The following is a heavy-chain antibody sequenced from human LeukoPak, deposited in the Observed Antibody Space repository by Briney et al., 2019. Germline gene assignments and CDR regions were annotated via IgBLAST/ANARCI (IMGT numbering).Heavy chain of an antibody. CDR3: AKDSDLSSSTWFDP. J-gene: IGHJ5*02. V-gene: IGHV3-33*06. CDR2: IWYDGSNK. D-gene: IGHD6-6*01. Sequence: QPGGSLRLSCAASGFTLSSYGMHWVRQAPGKGLEWVAVIWYDGSNKYYADSVKGRFTISRDNSKNTLYLQMNSLRAEDTAVYYCAKDSDLSSSTWFDPWGQGTLVTVSS. CDR1: GFTLSSYG.